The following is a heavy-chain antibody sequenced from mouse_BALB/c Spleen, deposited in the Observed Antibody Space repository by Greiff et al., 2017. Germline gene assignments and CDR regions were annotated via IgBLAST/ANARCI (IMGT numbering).Heavy chain of an antibody. Sequence: EVQLQQSGTVLARPGASVKMSCKASGYSFTSYWMHWVKQRPGQGLEWIGAIYPGNSDTSYNQKFKGKAKLTAVTSASTAYMELSSLTNEDSAVYYCTRWGTGDYFDYWGQGTTLTVSS. CDR1: GYSFTSYW. V-gene: IGHV1-5*01. J-gene: IGHJ2*01. D-gene: IGHD4-1*01. CDR2: IYPGNSDT. CDR3: TRWGTGDYFDY.